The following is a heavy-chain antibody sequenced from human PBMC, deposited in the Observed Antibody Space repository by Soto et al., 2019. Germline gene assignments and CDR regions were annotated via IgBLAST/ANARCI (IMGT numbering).Heavy chain of an antibody. CDR1: GGSISSYY. Sequence: SETLSLTCTVSGGSISSYYWSWIRQPPGKGLEWIGYIYYSGSSNYNPSLKSRVTISVDTSKNQFSLKLNSVTAADTAVYYCARYYCTRTTCYYFDYWGQGTLVTVSS. D-gene: IGHD2-2*01. V-gene: IGHV4-59*01. J-gene: IGHJ4*02. CDR3: ARYYCTRTTCYYFDY. CDR2: IYYSGSS.